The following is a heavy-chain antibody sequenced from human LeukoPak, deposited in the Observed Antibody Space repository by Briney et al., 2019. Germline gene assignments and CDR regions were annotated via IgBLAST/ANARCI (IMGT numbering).Heavy chain of an antibody. Sequence: SSETLSLTCTVSGGSISSFYYTWIRQPPGKGLEWIGYIYYSGSTNYKSSLKSRVTISVDTSKNQFSLKLSSVTAADTAVYYCARTTEGGYSYGYFYYYYMDVWGKGTTVTISS. CDR2: IYYSGST. V-gene: IGHV4-59*01. J-gene: IGHJ6*03. CDR3: ARTTEGGYSYGYFYYYYMDV. CDR1: GGSISSFY. D-gene: IGHD5-18*01.